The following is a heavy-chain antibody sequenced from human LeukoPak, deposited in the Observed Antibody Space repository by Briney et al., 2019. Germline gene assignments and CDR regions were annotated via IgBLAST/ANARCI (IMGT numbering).Heavy chain of an antibody. CDR1: GYTFTSYY. CDR3: ARPFVDTAHHFDY. Sequence: ASVNVSCKASGYTFTSYYMHWVRQAPGQGLEWMGIINPSGGSTSYAQKFQGRVTMTGDTSTSTVYMELSSLRSEDTAVYYCARPFVDTAHHFDYWGQGTLVTVSS. J-gene: IGHJ4*02. CDR2: INPSGGST. V-gene: IGHV1-46*01. D-gene: IGHD5-18*01.